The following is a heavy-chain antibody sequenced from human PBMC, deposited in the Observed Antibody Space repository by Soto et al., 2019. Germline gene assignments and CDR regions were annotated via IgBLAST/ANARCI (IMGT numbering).Heavy chain of an antibody. D-gene: IGHD1-26*01. CDR1: GFTFSNFG. CDR3: ARSRETFDY. V-gene: IGHV3-33*01. CDR2: IWYDGSEK. J-gene: IGHJ4*02. Sequence: PGGSLRLSCAASGFTFSNFGIHWVRQAPGKGLEWVAFIWYDGSEKYNADSVQGRFTISRDNSKNTLYLQMNSLRAEDTAIYYCARSRETFDYWGQGTLVTVSS.